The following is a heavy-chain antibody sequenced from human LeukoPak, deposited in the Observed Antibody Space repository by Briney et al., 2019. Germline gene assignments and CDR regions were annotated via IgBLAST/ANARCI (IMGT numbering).Heavy chain of an antibody. CDR3: ARASNWNAFDI. CDR2: MNPNSGNT. D-gene: IGHD1-20*01. CDR1: GYTFTGYY. J-gene: IGHJ3*02. V-gene: IGHV1-8*03. Sequence: ASVKVSCKASGYTFTGYYMHWVRRAPGQGLEWMGWMNPNSGNTGYAQKFQGRVTITRNTSISTAYMELSSLRSEDTAVYYCARASNWNAFDIWGQGTMVTVSS.